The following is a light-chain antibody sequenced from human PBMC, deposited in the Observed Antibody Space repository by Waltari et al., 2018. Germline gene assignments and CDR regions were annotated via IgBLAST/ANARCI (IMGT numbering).Light chain of an antibody. CDR1: RDVRTF. Sequence: IQMTQSPSSPPASAGDRVTTTCRATRDVRTFLSWYQKKPGKAPKRLIYDSSTLESGVPSRFSGSGSGTDFTLTISSLQPEDFATYYCRQFNSNPYSFGQGTKVEIK. V-gene: IGKV1-13*02. J-gene: IGKJ2*03. CDR2: DSS. CDR3: RQFNSNPYS.